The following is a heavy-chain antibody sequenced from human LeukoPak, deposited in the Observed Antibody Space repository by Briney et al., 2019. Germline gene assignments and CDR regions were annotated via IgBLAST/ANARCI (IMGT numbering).Heavy chain of an antibody. D-gene: IGHD4-23*01. V-gene: IGHV1-2*02. CDR3: ARERTVEEYYFDY. J-gene: IGHJ4*02. CDR2: INPNSGGT. CDR1: GYTFTGYY. Sequence: ASVKVSCKASGYTFTGYYMHWVRQAPGQGLEWMGWINPNSGGTNYAQKFQGRVTMTRDTSISTAYMELSRLRSDDTAVYYCARERTVEEYYFDYWGQGTLVTVSS.